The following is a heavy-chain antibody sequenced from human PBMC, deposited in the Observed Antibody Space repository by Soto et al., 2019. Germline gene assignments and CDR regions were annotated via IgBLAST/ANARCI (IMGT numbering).Heavy chain of an antibody. CDR3: ARGYDILTGSYFDY. CDR1: GGSISSGGYY. D-gene: IGHD3-9*01. CDR2: IYYSGST. J-gene: IGHJ4*02. V-gene: IGHV4-31*03. Sequence: PSETLSLTCTVSGGSISSGGYYWSWILQHPGKGLEWIGYIYYSGSTYYNPSLKSRVTISVDTSKNQFSLKLSSVTAADTAVYYCARGYDILTGSYFDYWGQGTLVTVSS.